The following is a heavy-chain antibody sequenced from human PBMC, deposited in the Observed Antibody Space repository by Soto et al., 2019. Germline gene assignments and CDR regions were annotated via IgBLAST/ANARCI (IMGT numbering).Heavy chain of an antibody. V-gene: IGHV4-34*10. Sequence: PSETLSLTCAVYDGSSNNYYWSWIRQPPGKGLEWIGEINHSGSTNYNASLKSRVTISEDTSTSTAYMELRSLRSDDTAVYYCARDATTVTTRLGDYWGQGTLVTVSS. D-gene: IGHD4-17*01. J-gene: IGHJ4*02. CDR2: INHSGST. CDR1: DGSSNNYY. CDR3: ARDATTVTTRLGDY.